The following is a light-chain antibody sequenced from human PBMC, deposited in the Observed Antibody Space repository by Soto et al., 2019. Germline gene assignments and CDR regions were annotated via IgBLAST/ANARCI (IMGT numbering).Light chain of an antibody. CDR1: PSVGSIY. J-gene: IGKJ3*01. CDR3: QHYGSAFT. CDR2: GVS. Sequence: EFVLTQSPGTLSLSPGERAALSCRASPSVGSIYLSWYQQKPGQAPRLLIYGVSSRATGIPDRFSGSGSGTDFMLTISRLEPEDFAVYYCQHYGSAFTFGPGTKVDIK. V-gene: IGKV3-20*01.